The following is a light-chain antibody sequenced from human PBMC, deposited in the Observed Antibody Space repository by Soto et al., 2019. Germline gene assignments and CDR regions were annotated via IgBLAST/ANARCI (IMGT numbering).Light chain of an antibody. V-gene: IGKV1-5*03. Sequence: DIQVTQSPSSVSASVGDRVTITCRASQSISGWLAWYQQKAGKAPKLLIYKTSNLESAVPSRFSGSGSGTAFTLTISSLHPDDFATYYCQQYNSYPLTFGGGTKVDIK. CDR3: QQYNSYPLT. J-gene: IGKJ4*01. CDR2: KTS. CDR1: QSISGW.